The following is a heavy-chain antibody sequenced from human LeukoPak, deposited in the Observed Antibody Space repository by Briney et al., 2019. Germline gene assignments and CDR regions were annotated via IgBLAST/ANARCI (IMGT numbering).Heavy chain of an antibody. Sequence: SETLSLTCAVYGGSFSGYYWSWIRQPPGKGLEWIGEINHSGSTNYNPSLKSRVTISVDTSKNQFSLKLSSVTAADTAVYYCARHTPRYYYGSGSYYTGWFDPWGQGTLVTVSS. J-gene: IGHJ5*02. D-gene: IGHD3-10*01. CDR1: GGSFSGYY. V-gene: IGHV4-34*01. CDR3: ARHTPRYYYGSGSYYTGWFDP. CDR2: INHSGST.